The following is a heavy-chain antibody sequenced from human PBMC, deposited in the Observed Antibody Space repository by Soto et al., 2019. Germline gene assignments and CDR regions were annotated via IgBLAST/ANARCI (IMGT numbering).Heavy chain of an antibody. D-gene: IGHD6-13*01. CDR3: ASFRAKNSSSWTYYYYYYGMDV. Sequence: GSLQISCKGSGYSFTKYWISWVRQMPGKGLEWMGRIDPSDSYTNYSPSFQGHVTISADKSISTAYLQWSSLKASDTAMYYCASFRAKNSSSWTYYYYYYGMDVWGQGTTVTVSS. CDR1: GYSFTKYW. CDR2: IDPSDSYT. J-gene: IGHJ6*02. V-gene: IGHV5-10-1*01.